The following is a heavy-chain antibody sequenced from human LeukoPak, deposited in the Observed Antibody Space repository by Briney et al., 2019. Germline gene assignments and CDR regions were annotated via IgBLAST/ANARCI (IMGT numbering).Heavy chain of an antibody. CDR3: ARVPGFGSSSGGGWVFDN. CDR2: MYYSGST. V-gene: IGHV4-4*02. J-gene: IGHJ4*02. CDR1: GGSISSSNW. D-gene: IGHD6-6*01. Sequence: SGTLSLTCAVSGGSISSSNWWSWIRQPPGKGLEWIGHMYYSGSTTNYNPSLNSRVTISLDTSKNQFSLKLRSVTAADTAVYYCARVPGFGSSSGGGWVFDNWGQGTLVTVSS.